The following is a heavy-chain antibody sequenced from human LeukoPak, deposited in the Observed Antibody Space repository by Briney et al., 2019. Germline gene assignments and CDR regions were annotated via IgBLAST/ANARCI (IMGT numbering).Heavy chain of an antibody. CDR3: ARLEVRYPSLEGWFDP. Sequence: GESLKISCKGSGYSFTSYWIGWVRQMPGKGLEWMGIIYPGDSDTRYSPSFQGQVTISADKSISTAYLQWSSLKASDTAMYYCARLEVRYPSLEGWFDPWGQGTLVTVSS. V-gene: IGHV5-51*01. CDR1: GYSFTSYW. D-gene: IGHD3-9*01. J-gene: IGHJ5*02. CDR2: IYPGDSDT.